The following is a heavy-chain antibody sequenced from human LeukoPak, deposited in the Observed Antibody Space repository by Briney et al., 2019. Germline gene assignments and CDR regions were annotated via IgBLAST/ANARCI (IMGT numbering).Heavy chain of an antibody. D-gene: IGHD3-3*01. J-gene: IGHJ4*02. CDR3: ARDFWSGYYPNY. CDR1: GFTFSSYA. V-gene: IGHV3-23*01. CDR2: SGSGGST. Sequence: GGSLRLSCAASGFTFSSYAMRWVRQAPGKGLEWVSGSGSGGSTYYADSVKGRFTISRDNSKNTLYLQMNSLRAEDTAVYYCARDFWSGYYPNYWGQGTLVTVSS.